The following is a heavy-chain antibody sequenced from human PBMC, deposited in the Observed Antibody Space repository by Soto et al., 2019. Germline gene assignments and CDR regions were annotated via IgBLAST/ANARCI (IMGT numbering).Heavy chain of an antibody. J-gene: IGHJ4*02. CDR3: VRYCSTTLCNGVATRTFDY. CDR1: GFTFSNYA. V-gene: IGHV3-30*03. D-gene: IGHD2-2*01. CDR2: MSYDGSNK. Sequence: GGSLRLSCVASGFTFSNYAMHWVRQAPGKGLEWVAVMSYDGSNKYYVDSVKGRFTISRDNSKNTLYLQMNSLRSEDTAVYYCVRYCSTTLCNGVATRTFDYWGQGTLVTAPQ.